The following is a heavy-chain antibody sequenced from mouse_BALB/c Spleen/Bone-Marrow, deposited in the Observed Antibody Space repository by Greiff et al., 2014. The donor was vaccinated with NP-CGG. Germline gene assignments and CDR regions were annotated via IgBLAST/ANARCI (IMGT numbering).Heavy chain of an antibody. Sequence: EVQLQQSGPELVKPGASMKISCKASGYSFTGYTMNWVKQSYGKNLEWIGLINPYNGGTSYKQKFKGEATLTVDKSSSTAYMELLSLTSEDSAVYYCARWDYYGYAMDYWGQGTSVTVSS. V-gene: IGHV1-26*01. J-gene: IGHJ4*01. CDR1: GYSFTGYT. D-gene: IGHD1-1*01. CDR2: INPYNGGT. CDR3: ARWDYYGYAMDY.